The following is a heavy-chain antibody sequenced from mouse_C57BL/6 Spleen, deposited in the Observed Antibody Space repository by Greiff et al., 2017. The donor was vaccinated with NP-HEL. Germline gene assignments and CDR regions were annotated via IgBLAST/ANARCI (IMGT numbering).Heavy chain of an antibody. CDR1: GYTFTSYW. CDR2: IDPSDSYT. D-gene: IGHD1-1*01. CDR3: VPYYYGSSPFAY. V-gene: IGHV1-50*01. J-gene: IGHJ3*01. Sequence: QVQLQQPGAELVKPGASVKLSCKASGYTFTSYWMQWVKQRPGQGLEWIGEIDPSDSYTNYNQKFKGKATLTVDTSSSTAYMQLSSLTSEDSAVYYCVPYYYGSSPFAYWGQGTLVTVAA.